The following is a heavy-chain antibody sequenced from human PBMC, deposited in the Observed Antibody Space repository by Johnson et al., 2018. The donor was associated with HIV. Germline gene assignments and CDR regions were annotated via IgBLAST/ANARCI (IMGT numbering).Heavy chain of an antibody. CDR3: ARGRSSSSTAAFDI. V-gene: IGHV3-33*08. J-gene: IGHJ3*02. CDR1: GFTFSSYG. Sequence: QVQLVESGGGVVQPGRSLRLSCAASGFTFSSYGMHWVRQAPGKGLEWVAVIWYDGSNKFYADSVKGRFTISRDNSKNTLYLQMKSLRGEDTAVYSCARGRSSSSTAAFDIWGQGTMVTVSS. D-gene: IGHD6-6*01. CDR2: IWYDGSNK.